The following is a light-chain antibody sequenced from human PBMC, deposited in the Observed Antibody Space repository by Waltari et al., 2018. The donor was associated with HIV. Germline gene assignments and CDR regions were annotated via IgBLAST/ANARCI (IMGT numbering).Light chain of an antibody. Sequence: SYELTQQPSVSVSPGQTARITCFGDALPNKYVYWYQQKSGQAPVLVIYEDSKRPPGIPERFTGSSSRTIATLTISGAQVEDEADYYCYSTDSSGNHRVFGGGTKLTVL. CDR1: ALPNKY. CDR3: YSTDSSGNHRV. V-gene: IGLV3-10*01. CDR2: EDS. J-gene: IGLJ3*02.